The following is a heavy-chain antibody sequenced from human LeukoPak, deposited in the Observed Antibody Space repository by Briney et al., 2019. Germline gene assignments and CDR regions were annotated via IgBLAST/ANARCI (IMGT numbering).Heavy chain of an antibody. J-gene: IGHJ4*02. V-gene: IGHV4-39*01. CDR1: GGSISSSNYY. CDR3: ARQAAESYYDILSAYLYFDY. CDR2: MYYTGAT. Sequence: SETLSLTCTVSGGSISSSNYYWGWVRQPPGKGLEWIGSMYYTGATYKNPSLKSRVTISVDTSKNQLSLKLGSVTAADTAVYYCARQAAESYYDILSAYLYFDYWGQGTLVTVSS. D-gene: IGHD3-9*01.